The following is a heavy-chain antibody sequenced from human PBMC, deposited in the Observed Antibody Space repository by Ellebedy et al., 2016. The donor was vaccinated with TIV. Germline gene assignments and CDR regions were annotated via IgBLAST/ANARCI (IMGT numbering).Heavy chain of an antibody. Sequence: GGSLRLXXAASGFTFRNDWMHWVRQAPGKGLVWVSRTNSDGGITNYADSVKGRFTISRDNAKNSLYLEMDSLRAEDTAVYYCAGGSGYQIDHWGQGTLVTVSS. CDR3: AGGSGYQIDH. D-gene: IGHD6-25*01. J-gene: IGHJ4*02. CDR1: GFTFRNDW. CDR2: TNSDGGIT. V-gene: IGHV3-74*01.